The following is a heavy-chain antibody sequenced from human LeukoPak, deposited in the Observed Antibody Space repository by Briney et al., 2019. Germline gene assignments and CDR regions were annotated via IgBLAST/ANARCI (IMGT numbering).Heavy chain of an antibody. J-gene: IGHJ5*02. D-gene: IGHD3-10*01. CDR2: ISGSGGST. V-gene: IGHV3-23*01. Sequence: GGSLRLSCAASGFTFSSYAMSWVRQAPGKGLEWVSAISGSGGSTYYADSVKGRFTISRNNSKNTLYLQMNSLRAEDTAVYYCVLLWFGTPFDPWGQGTLVTVSS. CDR3: VLLWFGTPFDP. CDR1: GFTFSSYA.